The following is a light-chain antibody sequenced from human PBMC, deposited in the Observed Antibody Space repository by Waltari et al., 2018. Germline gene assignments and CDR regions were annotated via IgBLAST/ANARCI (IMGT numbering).Light chain of an antibody. CDR2: DVS. Sequence: QSALTQPASVSGSPGQSITISCTGTSSDLGGYIHVSWYQQHPGKAPKLMIYDVSNRPSGVSNRFSGSKSGNTASLTISGLQAEDEADYYCSSYTSSSTRVFGGGTKLTVL. CDR3: SSYTSSSTRV. CDR1: SSDLGGYIH. V-gene: IGLV2-14*03. J-gene: IGLJ3*02.